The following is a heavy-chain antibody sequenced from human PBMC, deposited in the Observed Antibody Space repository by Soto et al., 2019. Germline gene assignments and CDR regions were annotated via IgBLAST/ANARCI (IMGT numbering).Heavy chain of an antibody. CDR1: GGSINSGRSS. CDR2: ISHSGST. J-gene: IGHJ5*02. CDR3: VRESTPSGTNRFDN. D-gene: IGHD6-13*01. V-gene: IGHV4-30-2*01. Sequence: QLQLLESGSGLVKPSQTLSLTCSVSGGSINSGRSSWNWIRQPPGKGLEWIAYISHSGSTYYTPSLKIRVNISVDRSKNKFSLKLTTLTAADAAVYYFVRESTPSGTNRFDNWGPGILVTGAS.